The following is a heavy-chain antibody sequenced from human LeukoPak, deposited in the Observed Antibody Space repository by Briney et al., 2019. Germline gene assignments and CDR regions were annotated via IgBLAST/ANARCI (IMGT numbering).Heavy chain of an antibody. J-gene: IGHJ6*03. CDR1: GFTFSSYS. V-gene: IGHV3-48*01. D-gene: IGHD2-21*01. CDR2: ISSSSSTI. CDR3: ARAGEPKYYMDV. Sequence: GGSLRLSCAASGFTFSSYSMNWVRQAPGKGLEWVSYISSSSSTIYYADSVKGRFTISRDNAKNSLYLQMSSLRAEDTAVYYCARAGEPKYYMDVWGKGSTVTVSS.